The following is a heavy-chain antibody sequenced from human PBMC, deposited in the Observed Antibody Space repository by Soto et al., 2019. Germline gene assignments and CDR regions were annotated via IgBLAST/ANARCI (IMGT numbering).Heavy chain of an antibody. CDR1: GSSISSYY. V-gene: IGHV4-4*07. CDR3: ARDLKTGNFDY. J-gene: IGHJ4*02. D-gene: IGHD7-27*01. CDR2: IYTSGST. Sequence: QVQLQESGPGLVKPSETLSLTCTVSGSSISSYYWSWIRQPAGKGLEWIGRIYTSGSTNYNPSLKSRVTMLVETSKNQLSLKLSSVTAADTAVYYCARDLKTGNFDYWGQGTLVTVSS.